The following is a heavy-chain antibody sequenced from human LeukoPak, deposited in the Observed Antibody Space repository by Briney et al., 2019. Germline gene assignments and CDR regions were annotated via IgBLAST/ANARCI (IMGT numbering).Heavy chain of an antibody. J-gene: IGHJ4*02. CDR2: ISFDGHT. D-gene: IGHD4-11*01. CDR1: GFTFSSYG. CDR3: AKERGSITHFDY. V-gene: IGHV3-30*18. Sequence: PGGSLRLSCAAPGFTFSSYGMHWVRQAPGKGLEWVTVISFDGHTNYADSVKGRFTISRDNSKNTLYLQMNGLRDEDTAVYYCAKERGSITHFDYWGQGTLVTVSS.